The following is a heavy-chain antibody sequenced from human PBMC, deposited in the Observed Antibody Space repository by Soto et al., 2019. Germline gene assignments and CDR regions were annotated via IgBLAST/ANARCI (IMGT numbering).Heavy chain of an antibody. CDR2: ISAYNGNT. J-gene: IGHJ5*02. D-gene: IGHD2-21*02. CDR3: ARDFGGDLSALGAVFAA. V-gene: IGHV1-18*04. Sequence: ASVKVSCKASGYLFTTYGITWVRQAPGQGLERMGWISAYNGNTKYAQKFQGRVTLTTDTSTYTAYMELKSLQSDDTAVYYCARDFGGDLSALGAVFAAWGQGALVTVSS. CDR1: GYLFTTYG.